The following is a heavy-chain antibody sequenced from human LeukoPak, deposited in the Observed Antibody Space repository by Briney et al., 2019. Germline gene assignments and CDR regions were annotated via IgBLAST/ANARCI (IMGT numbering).Heavy chain of an antibody. CDR3: ARLRRRRSGYLDY. Sequence: PSETLSLTCTVSGGSISSYYWSWIRQPPGKGLEWIGYIYYSGSTNYNPSLKSRVTISVDTSKNQFSLKLSSVTAADTAVYYCARLRRRRSGYLDYWGQGTLVTVSS. D-gene: IGHD3-3*01. CDR1: GGSISSYY. J-gene: IGHJ4*02. V-gene: IGHV4-59*12. CDR2: IYYSGST.